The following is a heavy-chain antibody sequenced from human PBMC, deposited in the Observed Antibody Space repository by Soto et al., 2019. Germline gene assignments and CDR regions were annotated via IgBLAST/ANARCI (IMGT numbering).Heavy chain of an antibody. CDR1: GFTFSSYW. CDR2: IKQDGSEK. CDR3: ARAARSHCSGGSCNYYYYYYMDV. J-gene: IGHJ6*03. Sequence: GGFLRLSCAASGFTFSSYWMSWVRQAPGKGLEWVANIKQDGSEKYYVDSVKGRFTISRDNAKNSLYLQMNSLRAEDTAVYYCARAARSHCSGGSCNYYYYYYMDVWGKGTTVTVSS. V-gene: IGHV3-7*01. D-gene: IGHD2-15*01.